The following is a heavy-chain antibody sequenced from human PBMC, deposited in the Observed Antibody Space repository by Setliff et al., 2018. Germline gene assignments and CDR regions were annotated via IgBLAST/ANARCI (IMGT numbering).Heavy chain of an antibody. CDR1: GGTFSSYA. CDR2: IIPIFGTA. CDR3: ARYNWNTNWFDP. J-gene: IGHJ5*02. Sequence: SVKVSCKASGGTFSSYAISWVRQAPGQGLEWMGGIIPIFGTANYAQKFQGRVTMTRDTSISTAYMELSSLRSEDTALYYCARYNWNTNWFDPWGQGTLVTVSS. V-gene: IGHV1-69*05. D-gene: IGHD1-20*01.